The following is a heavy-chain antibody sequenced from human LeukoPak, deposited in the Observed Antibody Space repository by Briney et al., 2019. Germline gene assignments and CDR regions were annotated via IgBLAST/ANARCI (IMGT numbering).Heavy chain of an antibody. CDR2: INHSGST. J-gene: IGHJ4*02. D-gene: IGHD2-15*01. CDR1: GGSFSGYY. Sequence: SETLSLTCAVYGGSFSGYYWSWIRQPPGKGLEWIGEINHSGSTNYNPSLKSRVTISVDTSKNQFSLKLSSVTAADTAVYYCARDGDGYCSGGSCYPRGDYFDYWGQGTLVTVSS. CDR3: ARDGDGYCSGGSCYPRGDYFDY. V-gene: IGHV4-34*01.